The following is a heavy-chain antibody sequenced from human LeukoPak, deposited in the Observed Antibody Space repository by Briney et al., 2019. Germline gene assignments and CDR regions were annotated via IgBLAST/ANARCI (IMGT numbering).Heavy chain of an antibody. CDR1: RFTFSSYT. V-gene: IGHV3-23*01. Sequence: GGSLRLSCAASRFTFSSYTMSWVRQAPGKGLEWVSAISGSGDTTYYADSVKGRFTISRDNSKNTLYLQMNSLRAEDTAVYYCARDIDSDAFDIWGQGTMVTVSS. J-gene: IGHJ3*02. D-gene: IGHD3-22*01. CDR3: ARDIDSDAFDI. CDR2: ISGSGDTT.